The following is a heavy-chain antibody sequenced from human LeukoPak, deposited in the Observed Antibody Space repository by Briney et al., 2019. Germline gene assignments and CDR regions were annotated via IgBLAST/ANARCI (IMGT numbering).Heavy chain of an antibody. CDR3: SKDVVPDSGWDLDY. CDR2: IYNSGSKT. J-gene: IGHJ4*02. CDR1: GFRFSTYS. V-gene: IGHV3-23*05. D-gene: IGHD6-19*01. Sequence: GGSLTLSCTASGFRFSTYSMTWVRQGPGKGLEWVGSIYNSGSKTFYADPVKGRFTISRDNSKNTLYLQMNSLTAEDTAIYYCSKDVVPDSGWDLDYWGQGTLVTVSS.